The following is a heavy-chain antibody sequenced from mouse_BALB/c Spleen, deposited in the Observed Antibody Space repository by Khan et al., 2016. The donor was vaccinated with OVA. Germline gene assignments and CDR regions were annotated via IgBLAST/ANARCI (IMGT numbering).Heavy chain of an antibody. CDR2: ISDGGGST. CDR3: ARAGYGGFAY. D-gene: IGHD1-1*02. J-gene: IGHJ3*01. Sequence: EVELVESGGGLVKPGGSLKLSCAASGFSFSDYYMYWIRQTPEKRLEWVATISDGGGSTYYPDSVKGRFTISRDNAKNNLYLQMSSLKSEDTAIYYFARAGYGGFAYWGQGTLVTVSA. CDR1: GFSFSDYY. V-gene: IGHV5-4*02.